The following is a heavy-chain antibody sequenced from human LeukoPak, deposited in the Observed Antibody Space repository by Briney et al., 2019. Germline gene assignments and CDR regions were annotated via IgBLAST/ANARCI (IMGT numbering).Heavy chain of an antibody. CDR1: GFTFSDYT. V-gene: IGHV3-21*01. CDR2: ISSSSSYI. D-gene: IGHD1-26*01. CDR3: ARGTGVVGATKAFDY. Sequence: GGSLRLSCAASGFTFSDYTMNWVRQAPGKGLEWVSSISSSSSYIYYADSVKGRFTISRDNAKNSLYLQMNSLRAEDTAVYYCARGTGVVGATKAFDYWGQGTLVTVSS. J-gene: IGHJ4*02.